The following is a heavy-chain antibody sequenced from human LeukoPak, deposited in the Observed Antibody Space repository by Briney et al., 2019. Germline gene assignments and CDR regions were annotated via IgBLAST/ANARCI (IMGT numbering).Heavy chain of an antibody. CDR3: AREGGFTGYGSSWYEDVFVY. D-gene: IGHD6-13*01. V-gene: IGHV3-23*01. CDR1: GFSFKDYN. J-gene: IGHJ4*02. CDR2: ISGSGGGT. Sequence: GGSLRLSCAASGFSFKDYNMHWVRQAPGKGLEWVSSISGSGGGTYSADSVKGRFTISRDNSKNTLYLQMNSLRAEDTAVYYCAREGGFTGYGSSWYEDVFVYWGQGTLVIVSS.